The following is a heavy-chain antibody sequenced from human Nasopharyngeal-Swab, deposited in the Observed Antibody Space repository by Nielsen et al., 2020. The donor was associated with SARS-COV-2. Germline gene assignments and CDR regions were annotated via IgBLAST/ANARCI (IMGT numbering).Heavy chain of an antibody. V-gene: IGHV4-59*01. CDR1: GGSISSYY. J-gene: IGHJ6*03. Sequence: SETLSLTCTVSGGSISSYYWSWIRQPPGKGLEWIGYIYYSGSTNYNPSLKSRVTISVDTSKNQFSLKLSSVTAADTAVYYCARVFGYYDSSGYYIRYYYYYMDVWGKGTTVTVSS. CDR2: IYYSGST. D-gene: IGHD3-22*01. CDR3: ARVFGYYDSSGYYIRYYYYYMDV.